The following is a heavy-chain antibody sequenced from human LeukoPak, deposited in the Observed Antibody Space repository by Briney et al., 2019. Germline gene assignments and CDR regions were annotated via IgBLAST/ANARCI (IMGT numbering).Heavy chain of an antibody. J-gene: IGHJ1*01. CDR3: ASGMIPFQY. V-gene: IGHV4-34*01. CDR2: INHSGSI. CDR1: GGSFSGHY. D-gene: IGHD3-22*01. Sequence: PSETLSLTCAVYGGSFSGHYWSWIRRPPGKGLEWIGEINHSGSINYNPSLKSRVSISVDTSKNQFSLEVTSVTAADTAVYYCASGMIPFQYWGQGTLVIVSS.